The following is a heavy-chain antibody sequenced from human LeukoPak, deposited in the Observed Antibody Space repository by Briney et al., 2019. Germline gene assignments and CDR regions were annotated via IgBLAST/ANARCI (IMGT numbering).Heavy chain of an antibody. Sequence: SETLSLTCAVSGASISRSNWWNWVRQPPGKGLEWIGEISPSGRTTYNPSLKSRVTMSVDKSENQFSLKLSSVTAADTAVYYCARFYGDYVRAAFDYWGQGSLVTVSS. V-gene: IGHV4-4*02. CDR1: GASISRSNW. J-gene: IGHJ4*02. CDR3: ARFYGDYVRAAFDY. D-gene: IGHD4-17*01. CDR2: ISPSGRT.